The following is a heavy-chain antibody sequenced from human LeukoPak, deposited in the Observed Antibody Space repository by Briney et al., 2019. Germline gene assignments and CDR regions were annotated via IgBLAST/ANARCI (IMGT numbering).Heavy chain of an antibody. CDR2: IRYDGSNK. Sequence: GGSLRLSCAASGVTFSSYGMHWVRQAPGKGLEWVAFIRYDGSNKYYADSVKGRFTISRDNSKNTLYLQMNSLGTEDTAVYYCAQLTDTSPSYWGQGTQVTVSS. CDR3: AQLTDTSPSY. CDR1: GVTFSSYG. J-gene: IGHJ4*02. D-gene: IGHD2-2*01. V-gene: IGHV3-30*02.